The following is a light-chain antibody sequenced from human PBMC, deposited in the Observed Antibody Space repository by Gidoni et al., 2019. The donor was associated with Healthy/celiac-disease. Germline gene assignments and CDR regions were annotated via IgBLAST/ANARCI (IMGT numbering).Light chain of an antibody. V-gene: IGKV3-20*01. J-gene: IGKJ4*01. CDR1: QSISSSQ. Sequence: EIVLTQSPGTLSLSPGQSATLSCRASQSISSSQLAWYQQKPGQAPRPLMYGASSRATGIPDRFSGSGSGTDFTLTISRLEPEDFAVYYWQHFGNFGGGTKVE. CDR2: GAS. CDR3: QHFGN.